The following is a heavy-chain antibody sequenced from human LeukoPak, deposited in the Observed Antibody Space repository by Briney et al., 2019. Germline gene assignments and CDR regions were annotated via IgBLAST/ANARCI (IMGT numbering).Heavy chain of an antibody. J-gene: IGHJ4*02. CDR3: ARAGRGLRYFDWLTYDY. D-gene: IGHD3-9*01. Sequence: GGSLRLSCAASGFSFSSSWMHWVRQAPGKGLMWVSRINDDETSTSYADSVKGRFTISRDNAKNTLYLQMNSLRAEDTAVYYCARAGRGLRYFDWLTYDYWGQGTLVTVSS. CDR2: INDDETST. V-gene: IGHV3-74*01. CDR1: GFSFSSSW.